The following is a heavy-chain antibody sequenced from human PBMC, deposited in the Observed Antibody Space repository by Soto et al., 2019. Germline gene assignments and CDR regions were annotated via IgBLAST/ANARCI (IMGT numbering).Heavy chain of an antibody. CDR2: IWYDGSNR. V-gene: IGHV3-33*01. CDR3: ARDPSTPRAMMAFDY. J-gene: IGHJ4*02. D-gene: IGHD3-22*01. Sequence: QVQLVESGGGVFQSGRALILSGASSGFTFSSYGMHWVRQAPGKGLEWVAVIWYDGSNRYYADSVKGRFTISRDNSKNTLYLQMNSLRAEDTAVYYCARDPSTPRAMMAFDYWGQGTLVTVSS. CDR1: GFTFSSYG.